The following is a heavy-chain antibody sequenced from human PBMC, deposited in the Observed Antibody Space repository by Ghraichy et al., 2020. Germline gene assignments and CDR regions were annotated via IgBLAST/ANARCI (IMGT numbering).Heavy chain of an antibody. CDR1: GYTFTSYD. CDR3: ARATSPYYYYYGMDV. J-gene: IGHJ6*02. V-gene: IGHV1-8*01. Sequence: ASVKVSCKASGYTFTSYDINWVRQATGQGLEWMGWMNPNSGNTGYAQKFQGRVTMTRNTSISTAYMELSSLRSEDTAVYFCARATSPYYYYYGMDVWGQGTTVTVSS. CDR2: MNPNSGNT.